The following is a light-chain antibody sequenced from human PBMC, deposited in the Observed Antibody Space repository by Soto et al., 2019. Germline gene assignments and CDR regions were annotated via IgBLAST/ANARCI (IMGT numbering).Light chain of an antibody. Sequence: IQMTQSPSTLSASVGDRVTITCRASQSVNTWLAWYQKKPGKPPKLLIYDASSLQSGVPSRFSGSGSGTEFTLTISSLQPDDFATYYCQQYNSDWKFGQGTKVDI. CDR2: DAS. CDR1: QSVNTW. J-gene: IGKJ1*01. CDR3: QQYNSDWK. V-gene: IGKV1-5*01.